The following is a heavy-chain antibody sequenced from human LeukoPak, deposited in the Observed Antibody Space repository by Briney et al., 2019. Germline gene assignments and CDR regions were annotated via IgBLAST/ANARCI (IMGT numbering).Heavy chain of an antibody. Sequence: GGSLRFSCAASGFTYSSYEMNWVRQAPGKGLEWVSYISSSGSTIYYADSVKGRFTISRDNAKNSLYLQMNSLRAEDTAVYYCARQFVLVVAATPGDAFDIWGQGTMVTVSS. CDR1: GFTYSSYE. J-gene: IGHJ3*02. CDR3: ARQFVLVVAATPGDAFDI. V-gene: IGHV3-48*03. CDR2: ISSSGSTI. D-gene: IGHD2-15*01.